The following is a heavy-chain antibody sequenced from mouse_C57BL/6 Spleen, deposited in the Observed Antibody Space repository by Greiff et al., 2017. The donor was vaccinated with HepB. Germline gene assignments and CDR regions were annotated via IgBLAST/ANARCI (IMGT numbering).Heavy chain of an antibody. J-gene: IGHJ3*01. V-gene: IGHV1-64*01. CDR2: IHPNSGST. Sequence: QVQLQQPGAELVKPGASVKLSCKASGYTFTSYWMHWVKQRPGQGLEWIGMIHPNSGSTNYNEKFKSKATLTVDKSSSIAYMQLSSLTSEDSAVYYCATHGKGFAYWGQGTLVTVSA. CDR1: GYTFTSYW. CDR3: ATHGKGFAY.